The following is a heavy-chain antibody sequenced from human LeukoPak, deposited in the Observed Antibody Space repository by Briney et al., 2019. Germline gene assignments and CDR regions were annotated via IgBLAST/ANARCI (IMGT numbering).Heavy chain of an antibody. CDR3: ARYRNAPYYYYYGMDV. Sequence: GASVKVSCKASGGTFSSYAISWVRQAPGQGLEWMGGIIPIFGTANYAQKFQGRVTITADESTSTAYMELSSLRSEDTAVYYCARYRNAPYYYYYGMDVWGQGTTVTVSS. CDR2: IIPIFGTA. CDR1: GGTFSSYA. D-gene: IGHD1-14*01. V-gene: IGHV1-69*01. J-gene: IGHJ6*02.